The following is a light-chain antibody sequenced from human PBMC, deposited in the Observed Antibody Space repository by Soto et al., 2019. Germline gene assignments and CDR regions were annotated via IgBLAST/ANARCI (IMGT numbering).Light chain of an antibody. CDR2: SNN. Sequence: QSVLTQAPSASGTPGQRVTISCSGSSSNIGTNNANWYRHLPGTAPKLLIHSNNQRPSGVPDRFSGSKSGTSASLAISGLQSEDEADYYCAAWDDSLNGVVFGGGTKLTVL. J-gene: IGLJ2*01. CDR1: SSNIGTNN. CDR3: AAWDDSLNGVV. V-gene: IGLV1-44*01.